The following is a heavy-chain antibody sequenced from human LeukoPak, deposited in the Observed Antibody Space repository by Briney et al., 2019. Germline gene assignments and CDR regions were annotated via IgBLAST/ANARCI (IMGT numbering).Heavy chain of an antibody. Sequence: GSLRLSCAASGFTFSSYGMHWVRQAPGKGLEWVAVISYDGSNKYYADSVKGRFTISRDNSKNTLYLQMNSLRAEDTAVYYCAKGLDSSGWSDYYYGMDVWGQGTTVTVSS. CDR3: AKGLDSSGWSDYYYGMDV. D-gene: IGHD6-19*01. CDR2: ISYDGSNK. J-gene: IGHJ6*02. CDR1: GFTFSSYG. V-gene: IGHV3-30*18.